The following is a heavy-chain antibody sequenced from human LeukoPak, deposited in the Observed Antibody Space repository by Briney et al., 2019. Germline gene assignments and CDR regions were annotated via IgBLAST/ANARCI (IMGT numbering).Heavy chain of an antibody. CDR3: ARAADYYDSSGYPEDLFDY. CDR2: IWYDGSNK. Sequence: GGSLRLSCAASGFTFSSYGMHWVRQAPGKGLEWVAVIWYDGSNKYYADSVKGRFTISRDNSKNTLYLQMNSLRAEDTAVYHCARAADYYDSSGYPEDLFDYWGQGTLVTVSS. V-gene: IGHV3-33*01. CDR1: GFTFSSYG. D-gene: IGHD3-22*01. J-gene: IGHJ4*02.